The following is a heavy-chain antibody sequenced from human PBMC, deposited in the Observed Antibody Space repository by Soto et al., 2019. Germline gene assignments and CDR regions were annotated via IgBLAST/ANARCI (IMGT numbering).Heavy chain of an antibody. J-gene: IGHJ5*02. CDR1: GYTFTSYD. Sequence: QVQLVQSGAEVKKPGASVKVSCKASGYTFTSYDINWVRQATGQGLEWMGWMNPNSGNTGYAQKFQGRVTMTRNTSISTAYMELSSPRSEDTAVDYCARERSAAGTGWFDPWGQGTLVTVSS. CDR2: MNPNSGNT. CDR3: ARERSAAGTGWFDP. V-gene: IGHV1-8*01. D-gene: IGHD6-13*01.